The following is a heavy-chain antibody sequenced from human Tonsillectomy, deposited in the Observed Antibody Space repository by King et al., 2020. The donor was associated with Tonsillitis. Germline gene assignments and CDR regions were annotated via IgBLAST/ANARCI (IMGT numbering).Heavy chain of an antibody. J-gene: IGHJ4*02. Sequence: VQLVESGGGVVQPGRSLRLSCAASGFTFSSYTMHWVRQAPGKGLEWVAVISYDGSNKYYADSVKGRFTISRDNSKNTLYLQMNSLRAEDTAVYYCARDDCSGGSCYSPYWGQGTLVTVSS. CDR3: ARDDCSGGSCYSPY. D-gene: IGHD2-15*01. CDR2: ISYDGSNK. CDR1: GFTFSSYT. V-gene: IGHV3-30*04.